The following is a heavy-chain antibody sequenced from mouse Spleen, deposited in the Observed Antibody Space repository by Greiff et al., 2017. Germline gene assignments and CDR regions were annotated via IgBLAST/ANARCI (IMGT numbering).Heavy chain of an antibody. CDR3: ARGEYGNYDYYAMDY. D-gene: IGHD2-1*01. CDR1: GFTFSDYG. Sequence: EVMLVESGGGLVKPGGSLKLSCAASGFTFSDYGMHWVRQAPEKGLEWVAYISSGSSTIYYADTVKGRFTISRDNAKNTLFLQMTSLRSEDTAMYYCARGEYGNYDYYAMDYWGQGTSVTVSS. J-gene: IGHJ4*01. V-gene: IGHV5-17*01. CDR2: ISSGSSTI.